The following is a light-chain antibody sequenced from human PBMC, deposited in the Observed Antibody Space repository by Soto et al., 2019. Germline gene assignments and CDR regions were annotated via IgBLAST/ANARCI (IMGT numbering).Light chain of an antibody. CDR2: DVS. V-gene: IGLV2-14*03. CDR3: SSYTGSITVV. J-gene: IGLJ2*01. CDR1: SSDVGSYNY. Sequence: QSVLTQPASVSGSPGQSITISCTGTSSDVGSYNYVSWYQHHPGKAPKLMIYDVSNRPSGVSNRFSGSKSGNTASLTISGLQAEDEADYYCSSYTGSITVVFGAGTKVTVL.